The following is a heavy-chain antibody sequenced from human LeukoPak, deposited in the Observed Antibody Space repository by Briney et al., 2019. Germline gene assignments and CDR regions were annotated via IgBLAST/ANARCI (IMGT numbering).Heavy chain of an antibody. CDR1: GGTFSSHA. V-gene: IGHV1-69*05. Sequence: ASVKVSCKASGGTFSSHAINWVRQAPGQGLEWMGGIIPIFGTANYAQKFQGRVTITTDESTSTAYMELSSLRSEDTAVYYCASGPLDDSSGYYYSYWGQGTLVTVSS. D-gene: IGHD3-22*01. CDR2: IIPIFGTA. CDR3: ASGPLDDSSGYYYSY. J-gene: IGHJ4*02.